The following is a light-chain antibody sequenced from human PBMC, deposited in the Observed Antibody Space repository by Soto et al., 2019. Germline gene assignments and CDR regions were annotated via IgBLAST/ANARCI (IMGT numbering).Light chain of an antibody. CDR2: DAY. CDR1: RRVRRT. J-gene: IGKJ1*01. V-gene: IGKV3-15*01. Sequence: GGRTTLTNRASRRVRRTLAWYQQKPGQAHRLLIYDAYNRATGIPDRLSGSACETQLTIKVSSLQFPDYPLFQCKRYPTWPLGTLRQGTKVDIK. CDR3: KRYPTWPLGT.